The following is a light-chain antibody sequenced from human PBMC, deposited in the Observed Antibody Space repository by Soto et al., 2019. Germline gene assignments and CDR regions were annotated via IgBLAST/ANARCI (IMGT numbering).Light chain of an antibody. CDR2: DVS. Sequence: QSALSQPASVSGSPGQSITISCTGTSSDVGGYNYVSWFQQHPGKAPKLTIYDVSNRPSGVSSRFSGSKSGNTASLTISGLQAEDEADYYCSSYTSISTVVFGGGTKVTV. CDR1: SSDVGGYNY. J-gene: IGLJ2*01. CDR3: SSYTSISTVV. V-gene: IGLV2-14*01.